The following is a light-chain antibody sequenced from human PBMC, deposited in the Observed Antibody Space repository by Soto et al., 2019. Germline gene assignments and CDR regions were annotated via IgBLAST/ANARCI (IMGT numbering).Light chain of an antibody. V-gene: IGKV3-20*01. Sequence: EIVLTQSPGTLSLSPGERANLSCRASQTVTKNSLAWYQQRPGQAPRLLIYDTFNRATGVPGRFRGSGSGTEFTLTIGRLEAEDFAVYYCHQCAHSPLTFGQGTKVEMK. CDR3: HQCAHSPLT. J-gene: IGKJ1*01. CDR1: QTVTKNS. CDR2: DTF.